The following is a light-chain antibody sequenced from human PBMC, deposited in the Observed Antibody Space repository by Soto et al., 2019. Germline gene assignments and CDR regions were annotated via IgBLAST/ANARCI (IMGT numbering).Light chain of an antibody. J-gene: IGKJ4*01. CDR3: QQIYTIPLT. CDR2: GGS. CDR1: RNVSIY. Sequence: EIPLTQSPSSMAASVGDRLTLTFRASRNVSIYLNWYQQKPGKAPNLLIHGGSILQSGVPPRFSGGGGGTDFTLTISSLQPEDFASYYCQQIYTIPLTFGGGTKVDI. V-gene: IGKV1-39*01.